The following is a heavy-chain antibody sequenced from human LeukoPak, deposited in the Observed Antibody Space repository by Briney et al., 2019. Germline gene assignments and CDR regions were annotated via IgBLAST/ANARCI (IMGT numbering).Heavy chain of an antibody. D-gene: IGHD3-22*01. CDR3: AREPTHYYDSSGYYYDAFDI. CDR1: GFNTNKYA. J-gene: IGHJ3*02. CDR2: ISLSGDDT. V-gene: IGHV3-23*01. Sequence: GGSLRLSCAASGFNTNKYAMTWVRQAPGKGLEWVSGISLSGDDTYYADSVKGRFIISGDDSKNTLYLQMNSLRDEDTAVYYCAREPTHYYDSSGYYYDAFDIWGQGTMVTVSS.